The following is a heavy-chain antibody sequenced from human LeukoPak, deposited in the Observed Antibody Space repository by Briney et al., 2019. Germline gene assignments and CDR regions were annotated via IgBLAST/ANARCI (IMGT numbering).Heavy chain of an antibody. CDR2: IIPILGIA. CDR1: GGTFSSYA. CDR3: AGSYSSGWYNFAPSDY. J-gene: IGHJ4*02. D-gene: IGHD6-19*01. Sequence: SVKVSCKASGGTFSSYAISWVRQAPGQGLEWMGRIIPILGIANYAQKFQGRVTITADKSTSTAYMELSSLRSEDTAVYYCAGSYSSGWYNFAPSDYWGQGTLVTVSS. V-gene: IGHV1-69*04.